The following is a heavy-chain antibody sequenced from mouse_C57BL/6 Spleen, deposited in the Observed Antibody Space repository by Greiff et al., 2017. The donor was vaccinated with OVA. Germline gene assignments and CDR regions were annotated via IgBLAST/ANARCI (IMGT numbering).Heavy chain of an antibody. D-gene: IGHD1-1*01. CDR2: IWSGGST. J-gene: IGHJ3*01. CDR3: ARNYYGSSLWFAY. Sequence: VQLQQSGPGLVQPSQSLSITCTVSGFSLTSYGVHWVRQSPGKGLEWLGVIWSGGSTDYNAAFISRLSISKDNSKSQVFFKMNSLQADDTAIYYCARNYYGSSLWFAYWGQGTLVTVSA. CDR1: GFSLTSYG. V-gene: IGHV2-2*01.